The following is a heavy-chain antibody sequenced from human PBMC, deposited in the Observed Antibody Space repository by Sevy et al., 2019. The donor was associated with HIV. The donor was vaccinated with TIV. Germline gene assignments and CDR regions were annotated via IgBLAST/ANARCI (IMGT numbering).Heavy chain of an antibody. D-gene: IGHD3-22*01. Sequence: GGSLRLSCAASGFNFNTFAMSWVRQAPGKGLEWVSAISGSSYSTYYANSVKGRFTISRDNSKKTLYLQMNSLSAEDTAVYYCVKEGEGYNYDSSGSFGLWGQGTLVTASS. V-gene: IGHV3-23*01. J-gene: IGHJ4*02. CDR1: GFNFNTFA. CDR2: ISGSSYST. CDR3: VKEGEGYNYDSSGSFGL.